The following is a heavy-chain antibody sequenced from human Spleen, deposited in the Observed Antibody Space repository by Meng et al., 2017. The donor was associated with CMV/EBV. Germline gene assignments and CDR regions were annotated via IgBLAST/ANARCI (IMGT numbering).Heavy chain of an antibody. CDR1: GYTFTSYY. CDR3: AREYSSSSGYYYYGMDV. J-gene: IGHJ6*02. V-gene: IGHV1-46*01. CDR2: INPSGGST. D-gene: IGHD6-6*01. Sequence: ASVKVSCKASGYTFTSYYMHWVRQAPGQGLEWMGIINPSGGSTSYAQKFQGRVTITTDESTSTAYMELSSLRSEDTAVYYCAREYSSSSGYYYYGMDVWGQGTTVTVSS.